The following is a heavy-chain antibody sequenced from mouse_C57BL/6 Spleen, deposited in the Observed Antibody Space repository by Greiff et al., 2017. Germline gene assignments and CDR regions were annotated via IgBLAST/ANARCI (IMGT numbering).Heavy chain of an antibody. CDR1: GFTFSSYA. V-gene: IGHV5-4*01. D-gene: IGHD1-1*01. J-gene: IGHJ4*01. Sequence: EVKLVESGGGLVKPGGSLKLSCAASGFTFSSYAMSWVRQTPEKRLAWVATISDGGSYTYYPDNVKGRFTISRDNAKNNLYLQMSNLKSEDTAMYYCARDRYYGGYAMDYWGQGTSVTVSS. CDR2: ISDGGSYT. CDR3: ARDRYYGGYAMDY.